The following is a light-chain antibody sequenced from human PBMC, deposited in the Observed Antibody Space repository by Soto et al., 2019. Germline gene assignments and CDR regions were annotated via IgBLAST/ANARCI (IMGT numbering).Light chain of an antibody. V-gene: IGKV1-5*03. Sequence: DIQMTQSPSTLSASVGDRVTITCRASQTIDGALVWYQQKPGKAPTLLIYKASSLESGVPSRFSGRGFGTEFTLTISSLQPDDFATYYCQQHKTYPRTFGQGTKVETK. CDR2: KAS. CDR1: QTIDGA. CDR3: QQHKTYPRT. J-gene: IGKJ1*01.